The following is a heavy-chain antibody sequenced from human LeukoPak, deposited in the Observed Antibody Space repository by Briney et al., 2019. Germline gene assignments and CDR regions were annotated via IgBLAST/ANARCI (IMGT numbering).Heavy chain of an antibody. J-gene: IGHJ4*02. CDR1: GFSITSDTYC. CDR2: ILHSGST. D-gene: IGHD3-3*01. CDR3: ARTRDFWSGYFDY. Sequence: SQTLSLTCAVSGFSITSDTYCWRSIRQPPGKGLEWIGYILHSGSTYYYPSLKSRVTISIDTSKSQFSLKLSSVTAADTAVYYCARTRDFWSGYFDYWGQGTLVTVSS. V-gene: IGHV4-30-2*01.